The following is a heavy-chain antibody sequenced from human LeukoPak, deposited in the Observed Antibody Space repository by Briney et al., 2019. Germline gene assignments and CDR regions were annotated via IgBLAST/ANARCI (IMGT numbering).Heavy chain of an antibody. D-gene: IGHD5-24*01. Sequence: GGSLRLSCAASGFTVSSNYMSWVRQAPGKGLEWVSVIHTGGSTYYADSVKGRFTISRDTSNNTLYLQMNSLRAEDTAVYYCAREGKWLQLRYFDYWGQEPWSPSPQ. V-gene: IGHV3-53*01. J-gene: IGHJ4*01. CDR3: AREGKWLQLRYFDY. CDR2: IHTGGST. CDR1: GFTVSSNY.